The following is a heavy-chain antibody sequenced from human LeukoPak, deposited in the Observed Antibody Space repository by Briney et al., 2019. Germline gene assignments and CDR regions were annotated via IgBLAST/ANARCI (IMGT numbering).Heavy chain of an antibody. CDR2: INHSGST. V-gene: IGHV4-34*01. J-gene: IGHJ6*03. CDR1: GGSFSGYY. D-gene: IGHD3-10*01. CDR3: AREGDMVSDYMDV. Sequence: SEALSLTCAVYGGSFSGYYWSWIRQPPGKGLEWIGEINHSGSTNYNPSLKSRVTIPVDTSKNQFSLKLSSVTAADTAVYYCAREGDMVSDYMDVWGKGTTVTVSS.